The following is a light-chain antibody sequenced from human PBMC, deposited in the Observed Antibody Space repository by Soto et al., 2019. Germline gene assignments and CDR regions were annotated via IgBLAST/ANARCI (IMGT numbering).Light chain of an antibody. J-gene: IGLJ3*02. CDR2: DVS. Sequence: QSALTQPASVSGSPGQSITVSCTGSSSDVGTYNSVSWYQQHPGKAPKLIIYDVSNRPSGVSNRFSGSKSGNTASLTISGFQTEDEADYYCGSYTSSSSWVFGGGTKVTVL. CDR3: GSYTSSSSWV. V-gene: IGLV2-14*03. CDR1: SSDVGTYNS.